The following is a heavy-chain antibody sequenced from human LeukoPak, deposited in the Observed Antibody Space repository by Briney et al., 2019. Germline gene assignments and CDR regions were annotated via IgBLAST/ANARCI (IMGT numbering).Heavy chain of an antibody. CDR1: GFTFSDYY. CDR3: ARDNYYDFWRGGGAFDI. Sequence: GGSLRLSCAAPGFTFSDYYMSWIRQAPGKGLEGVSYISSSGSTIYYADSVKGRFTISRDNAKNSLYLQMNSLRAEDTAVYYCARDNYYDFWRGGGAFDIWGQGTMVTVSS. V-gene: IGHV3-11*01. D-gene: IGHD3-3*01. CDR2: ISSSGSTI. J-gene: IGHJ3*02.